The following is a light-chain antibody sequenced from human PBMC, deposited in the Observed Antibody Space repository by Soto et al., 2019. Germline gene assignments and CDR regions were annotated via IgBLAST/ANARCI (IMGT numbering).Light chain of an antibody. Sequence: DIQMTQSPSSLSASVGDRVTITCRASQSISSYLNWYQQKPGKAPKLLIYAASSLQSGVPSRFSGSGSGTDFTLTISSLQPEDFATYYCQQSYSTSTWTFGQGTKAEIK. CDR3: QQSYSTSTWT. CDR1: QSISSY. V-gene: IGKV1-39*01. J-gene: IGKJ1*01. CDR2: AAS.